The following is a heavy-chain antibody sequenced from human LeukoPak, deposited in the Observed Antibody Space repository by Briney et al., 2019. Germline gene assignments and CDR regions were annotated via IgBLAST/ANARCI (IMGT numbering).Heavy chain of an antibody. CDR3: ARDGCGGTCYQYYFDY. V-gene: IGHV3-30*03. J-gene: IGHJ4*02. CDR1: GFTFSSYG. Sequence: GGSLRLSCAASGFTFSSYGMHWVRQAPGKGLEWVAVISYDGSNKYYADSVKGRFTISRDNSKNTLYLQMNSLRGEDTAVYYCARDGCGGTCYQYYFDYWGQGTLVTVSS. D-gene: IGHD2-15*01. CDR2: ISYDGSNK.